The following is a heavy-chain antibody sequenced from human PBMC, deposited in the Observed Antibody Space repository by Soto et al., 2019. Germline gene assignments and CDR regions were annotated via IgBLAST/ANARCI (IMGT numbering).Heavy chain of an antibody. Sequence: PGGSLRLSCAASGDTFSSYSMNGVRQDPGKGLEWISSISTSSSYKYYADSVKGRFSISRDNAENSLYLQMNSLRAEDTAVYYCARDRGGAVAGTNFDYWGQGTLVTVSS. V-gene: IGHV3-21*01. CDR2: ISTSSSYK. D-gene: IGHD6-19*01. J-gene: IGHJ4*02. CDR3: ARDRGGAVAGTNFDY. CDR1: GDTFSSYS.